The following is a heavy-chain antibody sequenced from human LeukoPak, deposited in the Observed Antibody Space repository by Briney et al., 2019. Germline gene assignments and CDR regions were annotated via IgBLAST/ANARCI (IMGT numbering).Heavy chain of an antibody. Sequence: GGSLRLSCAASEFSVGSNYMTWVRQAPGKGLEWVSLIYSGGSTYYADSVKGRFTISRDNSKNTLYLQMNSLRAEDTAVYYCARWGRPGMVSSDWYSRLSRNWFDPWGQGTLVTVSS. J-gene: IGHJ5*02. V-gene: IGHV3-66*01. CDR1: EFSVGSNY. CDR3: ARWGRPGMVSSDWYSRLSRNWFDP. CDR2: IYSGGST. D-gene: IGHD6-19*01.